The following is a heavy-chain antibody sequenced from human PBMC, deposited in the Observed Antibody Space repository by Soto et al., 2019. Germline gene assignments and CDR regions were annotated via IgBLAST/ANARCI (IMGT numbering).Heavy chain of an antibody. CDR3: ARGFVEVGVTEGYYYYGMDG. CDR2: IIPIFGTA. D-gene: IGHD1-26*01. V-gene: IGHV1-69*13. J-gene: IGHJ6*02. Sequence: SVPVSYRAFGGTFSGFDISWSSNAPGQELEWKGGIIPIFGTANYAQKFQGRVTITADETTSTACMELSSLRSEDTAVYYCARGFVEVGVTEGYYYYGMDGWGQGTTVTAAS. CDR1: GGTFSGFD.